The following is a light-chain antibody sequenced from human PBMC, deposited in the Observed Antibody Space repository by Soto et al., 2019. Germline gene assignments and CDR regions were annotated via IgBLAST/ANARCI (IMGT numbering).Light chain of an antibody. Sequence: QSVLTQPPSASGTPGQRVSISCSGSNSNIESNAVNWYQQVPGTAPKLLIYSDNQRPSGVPDRFSGSKSGTSASLAISGLQSEDQADYYCAAWDDSLNGHVFGTGTKVTVL. CDR2: SDN. CDR3: AAWDDSLNGHV. J-gene: IGLJ1*01. V-gene: IGLV1-44*01. CDR1: NSNIESNA.